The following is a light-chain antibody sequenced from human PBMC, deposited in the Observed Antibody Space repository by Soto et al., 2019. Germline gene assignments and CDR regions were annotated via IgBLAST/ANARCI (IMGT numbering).Light chain of an antibody. CDR2: GNS. Sequence: QSVLTQPPSVSGAPGQRVTISCTGSRSNIGAGYDVHWYQQLPGTAPKLLIYGNSNRPSGVPDRFSGSKSGTSASLAITGLQAEDGADYYCQSYDSSLSGGVFGGGTKLTVL. CDR3: QSYDSSLSGGV. V-gene: IGLV1-40*01. J-gene: IGLJ3*02. CDR1: RSNIGAGYD.